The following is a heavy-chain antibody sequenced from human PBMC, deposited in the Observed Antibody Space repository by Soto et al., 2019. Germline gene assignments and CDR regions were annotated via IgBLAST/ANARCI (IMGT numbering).Heavy chain of an antibody. CDR1: GGSISSSNC. Sequence: QVQLQESGPGLVKPSGTLSLTCAVSGGSISSSNCWSWVRQPPGKGLEMIGEIYHSGSTNYNPSLKDPATISVYQSKDQFSLKLSSVSAADTADYSCARVEGLVYDGMDVWGQGTKVTVSS. CDR2: IYHSGST. CDR3: ARVEGLVYDGMDV. V-gene: IGHV4-4*02. J-gene: IGHJ6*02. D-gene: IGHD6-6*01.